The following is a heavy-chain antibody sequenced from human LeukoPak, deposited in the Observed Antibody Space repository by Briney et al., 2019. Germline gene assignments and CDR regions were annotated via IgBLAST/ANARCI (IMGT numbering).Heavy chain of an antibody. CDR1: GFTFTNYH. V-gene: IGHV1-69*05. CDR3: ARVGGIAAAPMDV. CDR2: IIPIFGTA. Sequence: SVKVSCKASGFTFTNYHMHWVRQAPGQGLEWMGGIIPIFGTANYAQKFQGRVTITTDESTSTAYMELSSLRSEDTAVYYCARVGGIAAAPMDVWGKGTTVTVSS. J-gene: IGHJ6*03. D-gene: IGHD6-13*01.